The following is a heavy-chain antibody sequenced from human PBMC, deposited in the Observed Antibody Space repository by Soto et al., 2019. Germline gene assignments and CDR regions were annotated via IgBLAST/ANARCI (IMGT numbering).Heavy chain of an antibody. CDR1: GYTFANYW. D-gene: IGHD3-16*01. Sequence: GESLKISCEASGYTFANYWIGWVRQMPGKGLELMGIIYPIESDARYSPSFQGQVTISADKSISTVYLQWSSLKASDTAMYFCARPSNNYVAYWGQGALVTVSS. CDR3: ARPSNNYVAY. V-gene: IGHV5-51*01. J-gene: IGHJ4*02. CDR2: IYPIESDA.